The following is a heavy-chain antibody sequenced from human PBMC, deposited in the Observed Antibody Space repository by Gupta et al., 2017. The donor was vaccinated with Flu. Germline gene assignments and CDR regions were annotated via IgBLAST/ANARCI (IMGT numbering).Heavy chain of an antibody. CDR2: ISGIGDTT. J-gene: IGHJ4*02. D-gene: IGHD1-26*01. V-gene: IGHV3-23*01. CDR3: AKEGDSTLDN. Sequence: EVKLLESGGGFVQPGGSLRLSCEGSGFSFKNYAMIWVRQTPGKGLEWVSVISGIGDTTYYADSVKGRFTISRDNAKNTMYLQMNNLRVDDRAIYYCAKEGDSTLDNWGQGTPVTVSS. CDR1: GFSFKNYA.